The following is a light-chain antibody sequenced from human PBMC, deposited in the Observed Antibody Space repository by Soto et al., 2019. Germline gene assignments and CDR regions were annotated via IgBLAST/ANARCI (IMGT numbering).Light chain of an antibody. CDR2: KAS. CDR1: QSISSW. V-gene: IGKV1-5*03. Sequence: DIQMTQSPSTLSSSLGDRVTITCRASQSISSWLAWYQQKPGKAPKLLIYKASSLESGVPSRFSGSGSGTEFTLTISSMTPDDFATYYCQQYNNYCTFGQGTKVDIK. CDR3: QQYNNYCT. J-gene: IGKJ1*01.